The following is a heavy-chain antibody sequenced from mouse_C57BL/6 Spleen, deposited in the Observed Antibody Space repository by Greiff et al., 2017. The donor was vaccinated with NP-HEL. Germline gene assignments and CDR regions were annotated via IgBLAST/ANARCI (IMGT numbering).Heavy chain of an antibody. CDR3: TMDYYGSSYEYFDV. CDR1: GFTFSSYA. Sequence: EVMLVESGEGLVKPGGSLKLSCAASGFTFSSYAMSWVRQTPEKRLEWVAYISSGGDYIYYADTVKGRFTISRDNARNTLYLQMSSLKSEDTAMYYCTMDYYGSSYEYFDVWGTGTTVTVSS. V-gene: IGHV5-9-1*02. D-gene: IGHD1-1*01. CDR2: ISSGGDYI. J-gene: IGHJ1*03.